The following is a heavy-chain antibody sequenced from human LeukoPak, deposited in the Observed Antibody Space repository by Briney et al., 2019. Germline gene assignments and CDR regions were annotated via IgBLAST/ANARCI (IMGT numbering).Heavy chain of an antibody. CDR2: IRYDGSNP. Sequence: GGSLVLSCAASGFIFSSFGMHWVRQAPGKGLEWVAFIRYDGSNPYYADSVKGRFTISRDNAKNTLYLQMNSLRVGETAVYYCAKDPQYYESSGYADYWGQGTMVTVSS. D-gene: IGHD3-22*01. CDR3: AKDPQYYESSGYADY. V-gene: IGHV3-30*02. CDR1: GFIFSSFG. J-gene: IGHJ4*02.